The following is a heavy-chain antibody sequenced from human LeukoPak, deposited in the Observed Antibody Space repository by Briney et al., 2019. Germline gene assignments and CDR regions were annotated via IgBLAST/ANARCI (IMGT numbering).Heavy chain of an antibody. CDR3: ARGGYSYGRGWCDP. V-gene: IGHV4-34*01. J-gene: IGHJ5*02. D-gene: IGHD5-18*01. CDR1: GGSFSGYY. Sequence: SETLSLTCAVYGGSFSGYYWSWIRQPPGKGLEWIGEINHSGSTNYNPSLKSRVTISVDTSKNQFSLKLSSVTAADTAVYYCARGGYSYGRGWCDPWGQGTLVTVSS. CDR2: INHSGST.